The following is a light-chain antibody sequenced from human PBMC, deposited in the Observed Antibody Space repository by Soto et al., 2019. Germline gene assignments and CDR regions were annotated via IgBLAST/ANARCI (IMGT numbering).Light chain of an antibody. CDR3: QQYYSYPFT. J-gene: IGKJ5*01. CDR1: QGISSY. V-gene: IGKV1-8*01. Sequence: AIRMTPSPSSLSASTGDRVTITCRASQGISSYLAWYQQKPGKAPKLLIYAASTLQSGVPSRFSGSGSGTDFTLTISCLQSEDFATYYCQQYYSYPFTFGQGTRLEI. CDR2: AAS.